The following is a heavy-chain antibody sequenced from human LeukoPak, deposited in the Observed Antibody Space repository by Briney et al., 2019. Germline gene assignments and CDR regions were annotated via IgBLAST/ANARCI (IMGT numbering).Heavy chain of an antibody. CDR3: ARQRPHYCSSTSCSAYNWFDP. CDR1: GGSISSDY. CDR2: IYYTGST. Sequence: SETLSLTCTVSGGSISSDYWSWIRQPPGKGLEWIGYIYYTGSTNYNPSLKSRVTISVDTSRKQFSLNLSSVTAADTAVYYCARQRPHYCSSTSCSAYNWFDPRGQGTLVTVSS. D-gene: IGHD2-2*01. J-gene: IGHJ5*02. V-gene: IGHV4-59*08.